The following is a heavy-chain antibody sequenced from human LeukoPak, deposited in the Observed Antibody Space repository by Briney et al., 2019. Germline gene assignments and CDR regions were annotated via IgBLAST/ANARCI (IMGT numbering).Heavy chain of an antibody. CDR3: ARGYGDYGLFYYFDY. CDR2: INRRGGST. V-gene: IGHV1-46*01. J-gene: IGHJ4*02. Sequence: GASVKVSSKASGYTFTTYYMHWVRQDPGQGLEWMGIINRRGGSTTDAMKIQGRVTMNRDTSKSTVYMELSSLRSEDTAVYYCARGYGDYGLFYYFDYWGQGTLVTVSS. CDR1: GYTFTTYY. D-gene: IGHD4-17*01.